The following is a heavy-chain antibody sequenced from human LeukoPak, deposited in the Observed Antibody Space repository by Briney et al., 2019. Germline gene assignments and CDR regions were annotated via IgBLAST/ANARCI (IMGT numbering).Heavy chain of an antibody. D-gene: IGHD6-13*01. J-gene: IGHJ4*02. V-gene: IGHV1-69*13. Sequence: ASVKVSRKASGGTFSSYAISWVRQAPGQGLEWMGGIIPIFGTANYAQKFQGRVTITADESTSTAYMELSSLRSEDTAVYYCAREAVRQQLDLDYWGQGTLVTVSS. CDR3: AREAVRQQLDLDY. CDR2: IIPIFGTA. CDR1: GGTFSSYA.